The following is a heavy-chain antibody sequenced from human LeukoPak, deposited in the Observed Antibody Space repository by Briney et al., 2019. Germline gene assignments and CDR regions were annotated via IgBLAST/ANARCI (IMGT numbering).Heavy chain of an antibody. Sequence: ASVKVSCKASGYTFTGYYMHWVRQAPGQGLEWMGWINPNSGGTNYAQKFQGRVTMTRDTSISTAYMELSRLRSDDTAVYYCARVSGGFHLYYFDYWGQGTLVTVSS. CDR2: INPNSGGT. CDR1: GYTFTGYY. CDR3: ARVSGGFHLYYFDY. D-gene: IGHD1-26*01. V-gene: IGHV1-2*02. J-gene: IGHJ4*02.